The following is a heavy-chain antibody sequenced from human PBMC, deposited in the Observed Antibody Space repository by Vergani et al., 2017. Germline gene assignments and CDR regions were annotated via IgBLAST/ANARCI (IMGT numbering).Heavy chain of an antibody. V-gene: IGHV3-23*01. CDR1: GFTFSSYA. J-gene: IGHJ3*02. Sequence: EVQLLESGGGLVQPGGSLRLSCAASGFTFSSYAMSWVRQAPGKGLEWVSAISGSGGSTYYADSVKGQFTISRDNSKNTLYLQMNSLRAEDTAVYYCAKDYGGPDAFDIWGQGTMVTVSS. CDR3: AKDYGGPDAFDI. D-gene: IGHD4-23*01. CDR2: ISGSGGST.